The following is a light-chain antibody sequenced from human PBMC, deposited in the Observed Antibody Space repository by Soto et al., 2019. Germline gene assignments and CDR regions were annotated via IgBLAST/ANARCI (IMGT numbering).Light chain of an antibody. CDR2: YVS. Sequence: QSALTQPASVSGSPGQSITISCTGTSSDVGGYNYVSWYQHHPGKAPKLMIFYVSNRPSGVSNRFSGSKSGNTASLTISGLQAEDEADYYCSSYTSSSPPNYVFGTGTKLTVL. V-gene: IGLV2-14*03. J-gene: IGLJ1*01. CDR1: SSDVGGYNY. CDR3: SSYTSSSPPNYV.